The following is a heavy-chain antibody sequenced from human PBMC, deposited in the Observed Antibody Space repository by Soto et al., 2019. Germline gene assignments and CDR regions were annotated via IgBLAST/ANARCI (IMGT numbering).Heavy chain of an antibody. CDR1: GGTFSSYA. J-gene: IGHJ4*02. CDR2: IIPIFGTA. CDR3: ARGWRCSGGCCYSSFDGYFDY. V-gene: IGHV1-69*13. D-gene: IGHD2-15*01. Sequence: ASVKVSCKASGGTFSSYAISWVRQAPGQGLEWMGGIIPIFGTANYAQKFLGRVTITADESTSTAYMELSSLRCDDAAVYYCARGWRCSGGCCYSSFDGYFDYWGQGTLVTVSS.